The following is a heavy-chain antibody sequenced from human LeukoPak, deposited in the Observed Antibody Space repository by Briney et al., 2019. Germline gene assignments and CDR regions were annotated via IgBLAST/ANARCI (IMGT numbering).Heavy chain of an antibody. CDR3: AKEREVIRDYYFDY. CDR1: GFTFSNYA. CDR2: ISGSGVTT. Sequence: GGSLRLSCAASGFTFSNYAMSWVRQAPGKGLEWVSAISGSGVTTYSADSVKGRFTIARDNSKNTVYLQMNSQRAEDTAVYYCAKEREVIRDYYFDYWGQGTLVTVSS. D-gene: IGHD3-3*01. J-gene: IGHJ4*02. V-gene: IGHV3-23*01.